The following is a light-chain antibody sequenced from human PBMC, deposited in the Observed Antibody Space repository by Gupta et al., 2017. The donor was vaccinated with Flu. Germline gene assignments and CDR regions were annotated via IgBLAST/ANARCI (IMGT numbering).Light chain of an antibody. Sequence: DIQMTQSPSSLSASVGDRVTITCRASQSISTFLNWYQQKPGKAPKLLIHAASRLQGGVPSTFSGSGSGTDFTLTISSLQPEDFGTYYCQQSYSTPFSFGGGTNVGIK. V-gene: IGKV1-39*01. J-gene: IGKJ4*01. CDR1: QSISTF. CDR2: AAS. CDR3: QQSYSTPFS.